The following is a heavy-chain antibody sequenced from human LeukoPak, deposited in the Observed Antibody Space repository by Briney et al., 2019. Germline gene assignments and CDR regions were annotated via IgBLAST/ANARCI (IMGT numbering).Heavy chain of an antibody. V-gene: IGHV4-59*01. CDR3: ARVVRGSPYHFDY. J-gene: IGHJ4*02. Sequence: SEALSLTCTVSGGSISRYYWSWIRQPPGKGLEWIGYIYYSGSTNYNPSLKSRVTISVDTSKNQFSLKLNSVTAADTAVYYCARVVRGSPYHFDYWGQGTLVTVSS. CDR2: IYYSGST. D-gene: IGHD3-16*01. CDR1: GGSISRYY.